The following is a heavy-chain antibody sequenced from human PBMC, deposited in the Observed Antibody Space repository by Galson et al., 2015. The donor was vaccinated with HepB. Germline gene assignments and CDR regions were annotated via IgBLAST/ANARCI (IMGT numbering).Heavy chain of an antibody. J-gene: IGHJ6*02. CDR3: ARDPGSSSARFYYYSSGMDV. D-gene: IGHD6-6*01. CDR1: GFTFSSYA. Sequence: SLRLSCAASGFTFSSYAMSWVRQAPGKGLEWVSAISGSGGSTYYADSVKGRFTISRDNSKNTLYLQMNSRRAEDTAVYYCARDPGSSSARFYYYSSGMDVWGQGTTVP. CDR2: ISGSGGST. V-gene: IGHV3-23*01.